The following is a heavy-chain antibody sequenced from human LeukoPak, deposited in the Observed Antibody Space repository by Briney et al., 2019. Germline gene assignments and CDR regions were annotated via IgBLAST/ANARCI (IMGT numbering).Heavy chain of an antibody. D-gene: IGHD4-11*01. CDR2: ISGSGGST. CDR3: AKGEDYSNYYGMDA. CDR1: GFTFSSYA. J-gene: IGHJ6*02. Sequence: GGSLRLSCAASGFTFSSYAMSWVRQAPGKGLEWVSAISGSGGSTYYADSVKGRFTISRDNSKNTLYLQMNSLRAEDTAVYYCAKGEDYSNYYGMDAWGQGTTVTVSS. V-gene: IGHV3-23*01.